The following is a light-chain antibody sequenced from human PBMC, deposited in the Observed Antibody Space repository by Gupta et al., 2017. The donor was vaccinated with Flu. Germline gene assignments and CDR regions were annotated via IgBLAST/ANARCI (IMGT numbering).Light chain of an antibody. CDR2: DDR. CDR3: QVWDTSSDRRWV. CDR1: DIGSKS. J-gene: IGLJ3*02. Sequence: GSDIGSKSVHWYQQKPGQAPVLVVYDDRDRPSGIPERFSGSNPGNTATLTISGVEAGDEGDYYCQVWDTSSDRRWVFGGGTKLTVL. V-gene: IGLV3-21*02.